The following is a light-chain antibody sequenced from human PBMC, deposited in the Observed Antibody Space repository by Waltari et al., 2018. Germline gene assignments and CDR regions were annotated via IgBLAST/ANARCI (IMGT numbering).Light chain of an antibody. J-gene: IGKJ3*01. Sequence: DIQMTQSPSSISASVGDRVTITCRASQVIDRWLTWYQQKPGKAPKLLIYAAYSLQSGVPSRFSGSGSGTEFTLPISSLQPEDFATYFCQQANSFPFTFGPGTSVDIK. CDR2: AAY. CDR1: QVIDRW. V-gene: IGKV1-12*02. CDR3: QQANSFPFT.